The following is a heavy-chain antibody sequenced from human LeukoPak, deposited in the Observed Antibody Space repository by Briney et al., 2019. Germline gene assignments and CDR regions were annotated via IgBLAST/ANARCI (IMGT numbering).Heavy chain of an antibody. CDR3: ARNRRIAGSDY. CDR1: GGSFSGYY. CDR2: INHSGST. D-gene: IGHD1-26*01. V-gene: IGHV4-34*01. Sequence: PSETLSLTCAVYGGSFSGYYWSWIRQPPGKGLEWIGEINHSGSTYYNPSLKSRVTISVDTSKNQFSLKLSSVTAADTAVYYCARNRRIAGSDYWGQGTLVTVSS. J-gene: IGHJ4*02.